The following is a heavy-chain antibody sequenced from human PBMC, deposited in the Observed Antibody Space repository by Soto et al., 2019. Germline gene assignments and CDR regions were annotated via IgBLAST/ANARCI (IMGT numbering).Heavy chain of an antibody. CDR1: GFTFRSYS. CDR3: ARDYGDWGWFDP. V-gene: IGHV3-21*01. J-gene: IGHJ5*02. Sequence: EVQLVESGGGLVKPGGSLRLSCAASGFTFRSYSMNWVRQAPGKGLEWVSSISSSSSYIYYADSVTGRFTISRDNAKNSLYLQMNSVRAEDTAVYYCARDYGDWGWFDPWGQGTLVTVSS. CDR2: ISSSSSYI. D-gene: IGHD4-17*01.